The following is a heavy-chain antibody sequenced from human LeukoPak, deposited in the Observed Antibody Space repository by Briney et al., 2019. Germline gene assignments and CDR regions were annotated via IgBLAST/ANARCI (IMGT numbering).Heavy chain of an antibody. D-gene: IGHD6-19*01. CDR2: ISGGTT. Sequence: GGSLRLSCTASGFTFGDYLMSWFRQAPGKGLEWIGFISGGTTEYAASVKGRFTISSDDSTSIAYLQMDSLTTDDTAVYYCSRGSGWLSVYWGEGPLLTVPS. J-gene: IGHJ4*02. CDR1: GFTFGDYL. V-gene: IGHV3-49*03. CDR3: SRGSGWLSVY.